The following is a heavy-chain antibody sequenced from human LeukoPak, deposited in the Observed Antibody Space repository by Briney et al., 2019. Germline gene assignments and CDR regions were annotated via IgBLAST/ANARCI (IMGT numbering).Heavy chain of an antibody. V-gene: IGHV4-39*01. D-gene: IGHD5-24*01. CDR1: GGSISSSSYY. Sequence: ASETLSLTCTVSGGSISSSSYYWGWIRQPPGKGLEWIGSIYYSGSTYYNPSLKSRVTISVDTSKNQFSLKLSSVTAADTAVYYCARPDGYNFVRAFDIWGQGTMVTVSS. CDR2: IYYSGST. CDR3: ARPDGYNFVRAFDI. J-gene: IGHJ3*02.